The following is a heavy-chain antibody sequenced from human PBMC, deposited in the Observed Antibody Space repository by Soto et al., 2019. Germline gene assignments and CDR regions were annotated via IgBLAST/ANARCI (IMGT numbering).Heavy chain of an antibody. J-gene: IGHJ4*02. CDR2: ISYDGSNK. CDR1: GFTFSSYA. V-gene: IGHV3-30-3*01. Sequence: GGSLRLSCAASGFTFSSYAMHWVRQAPGKGLEWVAVISYDGSNKYYADSVKGRFTISRDNSKNTLYLQMNSLRAEDTAVYYCASESPDIVFDYWAQRTLVTVSS. CDR3: ASESPDIVFDY. D-gene: IGHD5-12*01.